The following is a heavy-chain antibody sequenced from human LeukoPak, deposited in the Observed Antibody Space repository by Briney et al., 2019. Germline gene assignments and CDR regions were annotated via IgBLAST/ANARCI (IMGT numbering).Heavy chain of an antibody. CDR1: GGSISSYY. Sequence: SETLSLTCTVSGGSISSYYWSWIRQPPGKGLEWIGYIYYSGSTNYNPSLKSRVTISVDTSKNQFSLKLSSVTAADTAVYYCARGGNDYVWESSIALHHFDYWGQGTLVTVSS. CDR3: ARGGNDYVWESSIALHHFDY. D-gene: IGHD3-16*01. V-gene: IGHV4-59*01. J-gene: IGHJ4*02. CDR2: IYYSGST.